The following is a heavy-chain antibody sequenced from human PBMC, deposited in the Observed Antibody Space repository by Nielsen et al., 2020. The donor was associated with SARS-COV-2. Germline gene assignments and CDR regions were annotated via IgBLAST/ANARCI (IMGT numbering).Heavy chain of an antibody. CDR1: GFTFGGSP. V-gene: IGHV3-73*01. CDR3: TAPRGVYCIRSSCYAEAFDI. CDR2: IKSEVNSYAT. D-gene: IGHD2-2*01. J-gene: IGHJ3*02. Sequence: GESLKISCAASGFTFGGSPLHWVRQASGKRLEWVGHIKSEVNSYATAYAGTVQGRFAISRDDSKDTAYLQMNSLKIDDTAMYYCTAPRGVYCIRSSCYAEAFDIWGQGTMVTVSS.